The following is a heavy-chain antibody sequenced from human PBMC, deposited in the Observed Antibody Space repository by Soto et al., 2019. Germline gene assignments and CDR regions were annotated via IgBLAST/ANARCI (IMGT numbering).Heavy chain of an antibody. J-gene: IGHJ4*02. D-gene: IGHD5-12*01. Sequence: PSETLSLTCTVSGDSISAYSWSWVRQPPGKGLEWIGNIHYNGNTKYNPSLKSRVTMSVDTSKNQFSLQLISVTAADTAKYFCAREGNLGRWLQPLDFWGQGTLVTVS. CDR1: GDSISAYS. V-gene: IGHV4-59*01. CDR3: AREGNLGRWLQPLDF. CDR2: IHYNGNT.